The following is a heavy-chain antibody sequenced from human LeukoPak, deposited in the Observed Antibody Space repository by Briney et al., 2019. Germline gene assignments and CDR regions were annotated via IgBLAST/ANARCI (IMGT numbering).Heavy chain of an antibody. CDR2: ISSSSSYI. V-gene: IGHV3-21*01. CDR1: GFTFSRYG. J-gene: IGHJ6*03. Sequence: GGSLRLSRAASGFTFSRYGMNWVRQAPGKGLEWVSSISSSSSYIYYADSVKGRFTISRDNAKNSLYLQMNSLRAEDTAVYYCARDRAYSSSYYYYYYMDVWGKGTTVTVSS. D-gene: IGHD6-6*01. CDR3: ARDRAYSSSYYYYYYMDV.